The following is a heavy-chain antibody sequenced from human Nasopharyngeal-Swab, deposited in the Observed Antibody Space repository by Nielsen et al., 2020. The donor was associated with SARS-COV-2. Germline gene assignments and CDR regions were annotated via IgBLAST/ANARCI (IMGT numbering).Heavy chain of an antibody. J-gene: IGHJ4*02. V-gene: IGHV3-21*01. CDR3: ASDNVAVAGFFDY. CDR2: ISSSSSYI. D-gene: IGHD6-19*01. CDR1: GFTFSSYS. Sequence: GESLKISCAASGFTFSSYSMNWVRQAPGKGLEWVSSISSSSSYIYYADSVKGRFTISRDNAKNSPYLQMNSLRAEDTAVYYCASDNVAVAGFFDYWGQGTLVTVSS.